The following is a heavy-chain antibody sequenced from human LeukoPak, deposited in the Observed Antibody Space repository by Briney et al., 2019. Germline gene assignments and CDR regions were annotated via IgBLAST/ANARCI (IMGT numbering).Heavy chain of an antibody. CDR2: IYSGGST. CDR1: GFTFGDYA. D-gene: IGHD3-16*01. CDR3: ARGATDWGNFDY. Sequence: PGRSLRLSCTASGFTFGDYAMSWVRQAPGKGLEWVSVIYSGGSTYYADSVKGRFTISGDNSKNTLYLQMNSLRAEDTAVYYCARGATDWGNFDYWGQGTLVTVSS. J-gene: IGHJ4*02. V-gene: IGHV3-53*01.